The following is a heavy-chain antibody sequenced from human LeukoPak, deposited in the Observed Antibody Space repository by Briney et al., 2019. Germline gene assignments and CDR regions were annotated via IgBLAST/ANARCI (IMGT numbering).Heavy chain of an antibody. CDR3: ARDPFSRERYYGSYFDY. V-gene: IGHV3-33*01. CDR1: GFTFNSYG. J-gene: IGHJ4*02. Sequence: PGGSLRLSCAASGFTFNSYGMHWVRQAPGKGLEWVAVIWYDGSNKYYSDSVKGRFTISRDNSKNTLYLQMNSLRAEDTAVYYCARDPFSRERYYGSYFDYWGQGTLVTVSS. CDR2: IWYDGSNK. D-gene: IGHD3-10*01.